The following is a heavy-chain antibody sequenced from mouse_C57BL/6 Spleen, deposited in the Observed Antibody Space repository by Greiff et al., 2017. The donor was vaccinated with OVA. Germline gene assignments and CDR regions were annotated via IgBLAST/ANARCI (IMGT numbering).Heavy chain of an antibody. CDR3: AKLDEGFAY. J-gene: IGHJ3*01. CDR2: IYPGSGNT. V-gene: IGHV1-66*01. Sequence: VQLQESGPELVKPGASVKISCKASGYSFTSYYIHWVKQRPGQGLEWIGWIYPGSGNTKYNEKFKGKATLTADTSSSTAYMQLSSLTSEDSAVYYCAKLDEGFAYWGQGTLVTVSA. CDR1: GYSFTSYY.